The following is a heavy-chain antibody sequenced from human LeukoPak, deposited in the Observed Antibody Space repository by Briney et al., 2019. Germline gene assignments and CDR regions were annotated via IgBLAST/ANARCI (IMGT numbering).Heavy chain of an antibody. CDR2: IYPGDSDT. V-gene: IGHV5-51*01. CDR3: ARRRTNDDYCSSTSCYGGGFDP. J-gene: IGHJ5*02. Sequence: GESLKISCKGSGYSFTSYWIGWVRQMPGKGLEWMGIIYPGDSDTRYSTSFQGQVTISADKSISTAYLQWSSLKASDTAMYYCARRRTNDDYCSSTSCYGGGFDPWGQGTLVTVSS. CDR1: GYSFTSYW. D-gene: IGHD2-2*01.